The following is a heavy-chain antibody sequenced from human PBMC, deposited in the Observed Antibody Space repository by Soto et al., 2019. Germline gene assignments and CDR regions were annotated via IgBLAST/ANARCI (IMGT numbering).Heavy chain of an antibody. CDR2: ISYDGSNK. V-gene: IGHV3-30-3*01. CDR1: GFTFSSYA. J-gene: IGHJ6*02. CDR3: ARDEGYSYGYPAIGMDV. Sequence: QVQLVESGGGVVQPGRSLRLSCAASGFTFSSYAMHWVRQAPGKGLEWVAVISYDGSNKYYADSVKGRFTISRDNSKNTLYLQMNSLRAEDTAVYYCARDEGYSYGYPAIGMDVWGQGTTVTVSS. D-gene: IGHD5-18*01.